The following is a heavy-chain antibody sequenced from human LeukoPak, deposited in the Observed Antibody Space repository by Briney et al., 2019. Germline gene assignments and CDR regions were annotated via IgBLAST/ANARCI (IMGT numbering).Heavy chain of an antibody. CDR3: ARRGGKGIDY. D-gene: IGHD4-23*01. Sequence: ASVKVSCKASGYTFTSYGISWVRQAPGQGLEWMGWMNPNSGNTGYAQKFQGRVTITRNTSISTAYMELSSLRSEDTAVYYCARRGGKGIDYWGQGTLVTVSS. V-gene: IGHV1-8*03. CDR1: GYTFTSYG. CDR2: MNPNSGNT. J-gene: IGHJ4*02.